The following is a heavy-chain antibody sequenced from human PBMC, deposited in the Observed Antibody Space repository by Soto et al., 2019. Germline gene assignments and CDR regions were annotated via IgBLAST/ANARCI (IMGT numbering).Heavy chain of an antibody. V-gene: IGHV3-30*18. Sequence: QGQLVEAGGGVVHPGTSLRLSCVAAKFTFNSYGMYWVRQAPGKGLEWLAYILYDGTKTYYADSVKGRFTIYRDNSKNTLYLQIASLRVEDTDVYYCVKDLAHMADFWGQGTRFAVAS. J-gene: IGHJ4*02. D-gene: IGHD3-16*01. CDR1: KFTFNSYG. CDR2: ILYDGTKT. CDR3: VKDLAHMADF.